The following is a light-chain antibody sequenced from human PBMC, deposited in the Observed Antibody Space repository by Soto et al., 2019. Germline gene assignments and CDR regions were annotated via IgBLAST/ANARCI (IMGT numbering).Light chain of an antibody. CDR2: DAS. CDR1: QSVSSG. CDR3: QQYNNWPWT. Sequence: EMVRTQSPATLSVSPGERATLSCRASQSVSSGLAWYQQKPGQTPRLLIYDASTRATGISARFSGSGSGTEFTLTISSLQSEDFAFYYCQQYNNWPWTFGQGTKVEIK. J-gene: IGKJ1*01. V-gene: IGKV3-15*01.